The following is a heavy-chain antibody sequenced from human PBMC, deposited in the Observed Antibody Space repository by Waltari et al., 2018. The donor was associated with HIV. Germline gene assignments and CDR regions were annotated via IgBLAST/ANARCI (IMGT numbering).Heavy chain of an antibody. CDR1: GFTFGDYA. J-gene: IGHJ4*02. CDR3: TRGWGSSWNP. CDR2: IRSKAYGGTT. V-gene: IGHV3-49*03. Sequence: EVQLVESGGGLVQPGRSLRLTCTAAGFTFGDYAMRWFRQAPGKGLEWVGFIRSKAYGGTTEYAASVKGRFTISRDDSKSIAYLQMNSLKTEDTAVYYCTRGWGSSWNPWGQGTLVTVSS. D-gene: IGHD6-6*01.